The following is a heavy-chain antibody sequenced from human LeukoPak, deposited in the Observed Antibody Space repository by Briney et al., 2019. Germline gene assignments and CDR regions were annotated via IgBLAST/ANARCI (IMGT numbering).Heavy chain of an antibody. Sequence: ASVKVSCKASGYTLTSYDINWVRQATGQGLEWMGWMNPNSGRTGYAQNFQGRITITRNTSISTAYMELSSLRSEDTAVYYCARQAAAGYYFDYWGQGTLVTVSS. D-gene: IGHD6-13*01. J-gene: IGHJ4*02. V-gene: IGHV1-8*01. CDR3: ARQAAAGYYFDY. CDR1: GYTLTSYD. CDR2: MNPNSGRT.